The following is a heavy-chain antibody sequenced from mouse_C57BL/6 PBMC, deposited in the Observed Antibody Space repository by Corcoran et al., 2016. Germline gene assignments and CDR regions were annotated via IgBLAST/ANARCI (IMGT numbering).Heavy chain of an antibody. Sequence: EVQLQQSGPELVKPGASVKISCKASGYTFTDYYMNWVKQSHGKSLEWIGDINPNNGGTSYNQKFKGKATLTVDKSSSTAYMELRSLTSEDSAVYYCAYGKDYCDYWGQGTTLTVSS. D-gene: IGHD2-1*01. CDR1: GYTFTDYY. CDR3: AYGKDYCDY. CDR2: INPNNGGT. V-gene: IGHV1-26*01. J-gene: IGHJ2*01.